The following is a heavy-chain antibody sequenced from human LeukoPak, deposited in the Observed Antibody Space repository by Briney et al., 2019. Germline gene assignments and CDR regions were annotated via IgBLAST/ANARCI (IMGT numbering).Heavy chain of an antibody. CDR1: GGSISSYY. J-gene: IGHJ3*02. CDR2: IYYSGST. CDR3: ARDLATAATADRAFDI. Sequence: IPSETLSLTCSVSGGSISSYYWSWVRQPPGKGLEWIGYIYYSGSTNYNPSLKNRVPISVDTSKNQFSLKLSSVTAADTAVYYCARDLATAATADRAFDIWGPGTMVTVSS. V-gene: IGHV4-59*01. D-gene: IGHD6-13*01.